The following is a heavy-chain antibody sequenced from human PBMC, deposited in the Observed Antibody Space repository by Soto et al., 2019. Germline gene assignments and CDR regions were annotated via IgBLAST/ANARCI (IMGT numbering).Heavy chain of an antibody. J-gene: IGHJ6*02. D-gene: IGHD3-9*01. V-gene: IGHV4-30-4*01. CDR2: IYYSGST. CDR1: GGSISSGDYY. Sequence: SETLSLTCTVSGGSISSGDYYWSWIRQPPGKGLEWIGYIYYSGSTYYNPSLKSRVTISVDTSKNQFSLKLSSVTAADTAVYYCARGRYFPHPLGGMDVWGQGTTVTV. CDR3: ARGRYFPHPLGGMDV.